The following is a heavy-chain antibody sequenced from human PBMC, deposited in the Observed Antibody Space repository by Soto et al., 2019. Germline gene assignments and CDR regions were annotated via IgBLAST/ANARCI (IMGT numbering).Heavy chain of an antibody. CDR3: ARDQRFSDWFDP. CDR1: GGSMSGFY. D-gene: IGHD3-3*01. Sequence: KASETLSLTCTVSGGSMSGFYWTWIRQPAGKGLEWIGRVYSSGGTHYSPSLKSRVTISLDTSKNQFSLRLLSVTDADTAVYFCARDQRFSDWFDPWGQGTLVTVSS. V-gene: IGHV4-4*07. J-gene: IGHJ5*02. CDR2: VYSSGGT.